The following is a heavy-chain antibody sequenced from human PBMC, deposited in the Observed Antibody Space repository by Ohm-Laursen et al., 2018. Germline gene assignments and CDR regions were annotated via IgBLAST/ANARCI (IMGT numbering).Heavy chain of an antibody. CDR1: GVSIGSYY. Sequence: GTLSLTWAVSGVSIGSYYWSWIRQPAGKGLEWIGRIYTSRNTNYNPSLKSRVTMSVDTSKNQFSLKLSSVTAADTAVYYCARIDDPSFEYWGQGTLVTVSS. V-gene: IGHV4-4*07. J-gene: IGHJ4*02. D-gene: IGHD3-3*01. CDR2: IYTSRNT. CDR3: ARIDDPSFEY.